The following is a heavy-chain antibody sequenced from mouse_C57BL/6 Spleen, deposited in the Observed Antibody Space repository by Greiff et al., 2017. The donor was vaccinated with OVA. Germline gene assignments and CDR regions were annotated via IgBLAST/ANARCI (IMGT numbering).Heavy chain of an antibody. J-gene: IGHJ4*01. CDR2: IYPGSGNT. CDR3: ASNYVYAMDY. V-gene: IGHV1-66*01. CDR1: GYSFTSYY. D-gene: IGHD2-1*01. Sequence: QVQLQQSGPELVKPGASVKISCKASGYSFTSYYIHWVKQRPGQGLEWIGWIYPGSGNTKYNEKFKGKATLTADTSSSTAYMQLSSLTSEDSAVYYCASNYVYAMDYWGQGTSVTVSS.